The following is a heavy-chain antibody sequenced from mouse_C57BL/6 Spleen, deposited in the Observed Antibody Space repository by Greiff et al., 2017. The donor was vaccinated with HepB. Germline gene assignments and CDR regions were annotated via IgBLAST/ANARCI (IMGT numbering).Heavy chain of an antibody. Sequence: EVKLQESGGGLVQPGGSLSLSCAASGFTFTDYYMSWVRQPPGKALEWLGFIRNKDNGYTTEYSVSVKGRFTISRDNSQSILYLQMNALRAEYSATYYCARWHSDGDYAMDYWGQGTSVTVSS. CDR1: GFTFTDYY. D-gene: IGHD2-12*01. CDR2: IRNKDNGYTT. V-gene: IGHV7-3*01. CDR3: ARWHSDGDYAMDY. J-gene: IGHJ4*01.